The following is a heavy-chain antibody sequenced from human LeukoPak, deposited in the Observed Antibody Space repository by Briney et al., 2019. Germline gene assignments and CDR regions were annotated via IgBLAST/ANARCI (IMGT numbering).Heavy chain of an antibody. CDR3: AKYRSSWSFDY. Sequence: QPGGSLRLSCAASGFTFSSYAMSWVRQAPGKGLEWVSAISGSGGSTNYADSVKGRFTISRDNSKSTLFLQINSLRAEDTAVFYCAKYRSSWSFDYWGQGTLVTVSS. CDR1: GFTFSSYA. D-gene: IGHD6-13*01. CDR2: ISGSGGST. J-gene: IGHJ4*02. V-gene: IGHV3-23*01.